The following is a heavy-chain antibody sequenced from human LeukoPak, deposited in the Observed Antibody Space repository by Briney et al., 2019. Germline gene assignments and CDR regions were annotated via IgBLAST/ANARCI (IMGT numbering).Heavy chain of an antibody. V-gene: IGHV3-48*04. J-gene: IGHJ3*02. D-gene: IGHD3-3*01. CDR1: GFTFSSYS. CDR2: ISSSSSTI. CDR3: ARVLRFLGGKTPTAFDI. Sequence: GGSLRLSCAASGFTFSSYSMNWVRQAPGKGLEWVSYISSSSSTIYYADSVKGRFTISRDNAKNSLYLQMNSLRAEDTAVYYCARVLRFLGGKTPTAFDIWGQGTMVTVSS.